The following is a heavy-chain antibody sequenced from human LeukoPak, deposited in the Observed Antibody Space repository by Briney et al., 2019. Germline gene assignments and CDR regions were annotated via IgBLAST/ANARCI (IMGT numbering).Heavy chain of an antibody. CDR3: ARGDSSWYADY. D-gene: IGHD6-13*01. V-gene: IGHV4-30-2*01. CDR2: IYHSGST. Sequence: PSETLSLTCAVSGGSISSGGYSWRWIRQPPGKGLEWIGYIYHSGSTYYNPSLKSRVTMSVDRSKNQFSLKLSSVTAADTAVYYCARGDSSWYADYWGQGTLVTVSS. CDR1: GGSISSGGYS. J-gene: IGHJ4*02.